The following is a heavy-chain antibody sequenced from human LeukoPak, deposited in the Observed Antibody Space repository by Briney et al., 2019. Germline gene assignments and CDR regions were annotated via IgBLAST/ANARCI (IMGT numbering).Heavy chain of an antibody. J-gene: IGHJ4*02. CDR2: IYYSGST. CDR1: GASISGTAYY. Sequence: SETLSLTCTVSGASISGTAYYWGWVRQPPRKGLEWIGNIYYSGSTYYNASLQSRVTMSVDTSKNQLSLKVISVTAADTAVYYCARGVIATGGNDFDYWGQGTLVTVSS. CDR3: ARGVIATGGNDFDY. V-gene: IGHV4-39*07. D-gene: IGHD6-13*01.